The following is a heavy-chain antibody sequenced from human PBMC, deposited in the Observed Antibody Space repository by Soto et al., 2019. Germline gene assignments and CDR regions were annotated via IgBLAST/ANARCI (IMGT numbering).Heavy chain of an antibody. CDR1: GFTFTCYG. J-gene: IGHJ6*04. D-gene: IGHD3-3*02. Sequence: APVKVSSKDSGFTFTCYGRCWPRQAPGQRLEWMGWISAYNGNTNYAQKLQGRVTMTTDTSTSTAYMELRSLRSDDTAVYYCAIDELAARPNYYYSGMDVRRKGTTDTVFS. V-gene: IGHV1-18*01. CDR3: AIDELAARPNYYYSGMDV. CDR2: ISAYNGNT.